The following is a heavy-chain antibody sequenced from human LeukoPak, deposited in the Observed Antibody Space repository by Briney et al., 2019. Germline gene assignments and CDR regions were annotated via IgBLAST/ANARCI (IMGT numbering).Heavy chain of an antibody. CDR2: MSGSGANT. CDR1: VFTFSTYA. J-gene: IGHJ4*02. CDR3: AKDLKSGYDYPSTEEY. Sequence: PGGSLRLSCATSVFTFSTYATSCVRQAPGKGLEWGSAMSGSGANTYYANSVRGRFTISKDNSKNTLYLQMNNLSAEYTAVYFCAKDLKSGYDYPSTEEYRGQGTMVTVSS. D-gene: IGHD3-22*01. V-gene: IGHV3-23*01.